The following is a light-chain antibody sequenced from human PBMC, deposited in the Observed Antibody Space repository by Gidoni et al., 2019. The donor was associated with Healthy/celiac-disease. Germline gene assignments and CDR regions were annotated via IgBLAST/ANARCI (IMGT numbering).Light chain of an antibody. CDR2: DVS. CDR1: SSDVGGYNY. J-gene: IGLJ1*01. V-gene: IGLV2-14*03. CDR3: SSYTSSPYV. Sequence: QSALTQPASVSGSHGQSITISCTGTSSDVGGYNYVSWYQQHPGKAPKLMIYDVSNRPSGVSNRFSGSKSGNTASLTISGLQAEDEADYYCSSYTSSPYVFGTGTKVTV.